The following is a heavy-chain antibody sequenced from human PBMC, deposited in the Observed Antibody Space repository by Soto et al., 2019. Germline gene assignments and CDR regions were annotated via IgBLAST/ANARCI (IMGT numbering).Heavy chain of an antibody. J-gene: IGHJ5*02. CDR3: ARDPPRSSGNWAPS. V-gene: IGHV3-48*02. CDR1: GFSFSSYG. Sequence: GGSLRLSCAASGFSFSSYGMNWVRQAPGKGLEWVSFISSGSTTIYYADSVKGRFTISRDNAKNSLDLQMNSLKDEDTAVYYCARDPPRSSGNWAPSWGQGSLVTVSS. D-gene: IGHD2-15*01. CDR2: ISSGSTTI.